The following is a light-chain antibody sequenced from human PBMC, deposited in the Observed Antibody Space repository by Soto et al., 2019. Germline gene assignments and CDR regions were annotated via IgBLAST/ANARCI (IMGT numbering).Light chain of an antibody. CDR3: SSYTTSSVI. J-gene: IGLJ2*01. V-gene: IGLV2-14*03. CDR2: DVS. Sequence: QSVLTQPASVSGSPGQSITISCTGTSSDVGGYNYVSWYQHLPGKAPKLMIYDVSYRPSGLSNRFSGSKSANTASLTISGLQAEDEADYYCSSYTTSSVIFGGGTKVTVL. CDR1: SSDVGGYNY.